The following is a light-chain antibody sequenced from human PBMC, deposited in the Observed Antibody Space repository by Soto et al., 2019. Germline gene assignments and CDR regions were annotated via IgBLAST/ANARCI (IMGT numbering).Light chain of an antibody. CDR1: QGVTTK. V-gene: IGKV3D-11*01. J-gene: IGKJ5*01. CDR2: DAS. CDR3: QQRSNWHPIT. Sequence: EILMTQSPCTLSVSPGERATLSCGAGQGVTTKFAWYQQKSGQAPRLLIYDASNRATGIPARFSGSGSGTDFTLTISSLEHEDFAVHYCQQRSNWHPITFGQGTRLEIK.